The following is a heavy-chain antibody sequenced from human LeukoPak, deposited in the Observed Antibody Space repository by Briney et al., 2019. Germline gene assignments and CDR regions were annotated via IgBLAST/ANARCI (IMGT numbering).Heavy chain of an antibody. D-gene: IGHD5-24*01. CDR1: GYTFTSYY. Sequence: ASVKVSCKASGYTFTSYYMHWVRQAPGQGLEWMGIINPSGGSTSYAQKFQGRVTMTRDMSTSTVYMELSSLRSEDTAMYYCARDALGGYNTPPFDYWGQGTLVTVSS. V-gene: IGHV1-46*01. J-gene: IGHJ4*02. CDR2: INPSGGST. CDR3: ARDALGGYNTPPFDY.